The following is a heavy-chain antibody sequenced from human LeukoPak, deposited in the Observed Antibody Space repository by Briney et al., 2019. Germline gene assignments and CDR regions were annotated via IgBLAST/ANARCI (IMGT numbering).Heavy chain of an antibody. V-gene: IGHV1-69*06. CDR2: IIPIFGTA. J-gene: IGHJ5*02. CDR1: GGTFSSYA. CDR3: ASVTENWFDP. Sequence: SVKVSCKASGGTFSSYAISWVRQAPGQGFEWMGGIIPIFGTANYAQKFQGRVTITADKSTSTAYMELSSLRSEDTAVYYCASVTENWFDPWGQGTLVTVSS.